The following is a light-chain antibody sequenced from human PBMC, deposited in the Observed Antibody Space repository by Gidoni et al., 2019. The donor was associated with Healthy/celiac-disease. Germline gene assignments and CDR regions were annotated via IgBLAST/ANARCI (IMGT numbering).Light chain of an antibody. Sequence: DIQMTQSPSTLSASVGDRVTITCRASQSMSSWLAWYQQKQGKAPKLLIYKASSLESGVPSRFSGSGSGTEFTLTISSLQPDDFATYYCQQYNSWTFGQGTKVEIK. CDR2: KAS. CDR1: QSMSSW. J-gene: IGKJ1*01. V-gene: IGKV1-5*03. CDR3: QQYNSWT.